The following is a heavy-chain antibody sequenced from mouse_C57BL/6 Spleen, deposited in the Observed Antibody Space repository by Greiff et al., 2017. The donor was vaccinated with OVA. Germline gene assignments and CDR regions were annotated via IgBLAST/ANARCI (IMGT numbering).Heavy chain of an antibody. Sequence: EVKLMESGGGLVKPGGSLKLSCAASGFTFSDYGMHWVRQAPEKGLEWVAYISSGSSTIYYADTVKGRFTISRDNAKNTLFLQMTSLRSEDTAMYYCARRDYYGSSYYFDYWGQGTTLTLSS. V-gene: IGHV5-17*01. J-gene: IGHJ2*01. CDR3: ARRDYYGSSYYFDY. CDR2: ISSGSSTI. D-gene: IGHD1-1*01. CDR1: GFTFSDYG.